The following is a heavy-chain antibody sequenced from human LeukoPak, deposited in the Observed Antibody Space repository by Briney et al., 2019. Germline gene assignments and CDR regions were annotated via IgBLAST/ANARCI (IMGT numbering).Heavy chain of an antibody. CDR1: GFTFSHYG. J-gene: IGHJ1*01. Sequence: PSGSLRLSCAASGFTFSHYGMHWVRQTPGAGLEWVAVIWSDGSDKYYAKSVKGRFTISRDNSKNSLFLQMNSLRAEDTAVYYCAKDAQRGFDYSNSLQNWGQGILVTVSS. CDR2: IWSDGSDK. CDR3: AKDAQRGFDYSNSLQN. D-gene: IGHD4-11*01. V-gene: IGHV3-33*06.